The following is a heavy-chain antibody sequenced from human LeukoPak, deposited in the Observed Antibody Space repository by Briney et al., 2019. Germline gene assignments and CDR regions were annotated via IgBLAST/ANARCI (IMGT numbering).Heavy chain of an antibody. CDR3: AKEIWPTVTTPGRTYFDY. J-gene: IGHJ4*02. V-gene: IGHV1-18*01. CDR2: ISAYNGNT. CDR1: GYTFTSYG. Sequence: AASVKVSCKASGYTFTSYGISWVRQAPGQGLEWMGWISAYNGNTNYAQKLQGRVTMTTDTSTSTAYMELRSLRSDDTAVYYCAKEIWPTVTTPGRTYFDYWGQGTLVTVSS. D-gene: IGHD4-17*01.